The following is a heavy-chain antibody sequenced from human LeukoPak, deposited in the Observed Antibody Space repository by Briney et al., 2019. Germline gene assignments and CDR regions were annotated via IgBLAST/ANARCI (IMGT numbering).Heavy chain of an antibody. J-gene: IGHJ5*02. D-gene: IGHD2-2*01. V-gene: IGHV1-8*03. CDR1: GYTFTSYD. CDR2: MNPNSGNT. Sequence: GASVKVSCKASGYTFTSYDINWVRQATGQGLEWMGWMNPNSGNTGYAQKFQGRVTITRNTSISTAYMELSSHGSEDTAVYYCARARYCSSTSCFPRWFDPWGQGTLVTVSS. CDR3: ARARYCSSTSCFPRWFDP.